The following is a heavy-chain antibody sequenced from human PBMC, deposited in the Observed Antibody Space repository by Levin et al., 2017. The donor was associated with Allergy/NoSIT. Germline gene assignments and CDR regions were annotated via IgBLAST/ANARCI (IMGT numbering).Heavy chain of an antibody. D-gene: IGHD1-14*01. J-gene: IGHJ4*02. Sequence: AGGSLRLSCAASGFTFSSYAMSWVRQAPGKGLEWVSAISGSGGYTYYADAVRGRFTISKDKTKNTLYLQMSSLRAEDTAVYYCVKPSGTTWPFDSWGQGTLVTVSS. CDR1: GFTFSSYA. CDR3: VKPSGTTWPFDS. CDR2: ISGSGGYT. V-gene: IGHV3-23*01.